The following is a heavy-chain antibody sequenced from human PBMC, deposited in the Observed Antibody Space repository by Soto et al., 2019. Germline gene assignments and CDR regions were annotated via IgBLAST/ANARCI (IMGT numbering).Heavy chain of an antibody. J-gene: IGHJ4*02. D-gene: IGHD2-2*01. CDR1: GFTFSSYA. V-gene: IGHV3-23*01. Sequence: GGSLRLSCAASGFTFSSYAMSWVRQAPGKGLEWVSAISGSGGSTYYADSVKGRFTISRDNSKNTLYLQMNSLRAEDTAVYYCAKAKVVVPAALCDYWGQGTLVTVSS. CDR2: ISGSGGST. CDR3: AKAKVVVPAALCDY.